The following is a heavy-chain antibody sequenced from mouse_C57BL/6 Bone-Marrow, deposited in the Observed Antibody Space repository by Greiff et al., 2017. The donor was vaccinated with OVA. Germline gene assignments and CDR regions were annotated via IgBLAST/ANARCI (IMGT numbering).Heavy chain of an antibody. Sequence: EVKLEESGGGLVQPGGSLSLSCAASGFTFTDYYMSWVRQPPGKALEWLGFIRNKANGYTTEYSASVKGRFTISRDTSQSILYLQMNALRAEDSATYYCARAYYGSSYGYFDVWGTGTTVTVSS. CDR3: ARAYYGSSYGYFDV. CDR1: GFTFTDYY. D-gene: IGHD1-1*01. V-gene: IGHV7-3*01. J-gene: IGHJ1*03. CDR2: IRNKANGYTT.